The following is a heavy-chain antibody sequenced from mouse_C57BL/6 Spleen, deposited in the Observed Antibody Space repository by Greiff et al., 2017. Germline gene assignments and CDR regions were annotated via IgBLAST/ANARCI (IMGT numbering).Heavy chain of an antibody. V-gene: IGHV1-81*01. CDR2: IYPRSGNT. CDR1: GYTFTSYG. CDR3: AISFYDYPCAY. J-gene: IGHJ3*01. Sequence: VQLQQSGAELARPGASVKLSCKASGYTFTSYGISWVKQRTGQGLEWIGEIYPRSGNTYYNEKFKGKATLTADKSSSTAYMELRSLTYEDSAVYFCAISFYDYPCAYWGQGTLVTVSA. D-gene: IGHD2-4*01.